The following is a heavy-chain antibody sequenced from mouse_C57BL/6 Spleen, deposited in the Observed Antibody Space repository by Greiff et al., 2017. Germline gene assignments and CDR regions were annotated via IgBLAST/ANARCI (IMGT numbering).Heavy chain of an antibody. CDR1: GYSITSGYY. D-gene: IGHD2-3*01. J-gene: IGHJ3*01. CDR2: ISYDGSI. V-gene: IGHV3-6*01. Sequence: EVQLQQSGPGLVKPSQSLSLTCSVTGYSITSGYYWNWIRQFPGNKLEWMGYISYDGSINYNPSLKNRISITRDNSKNQFFLKLNSVTTEDTATYYCARYDGYYDWFAYWGQGTLVTVSA. CDR3: ARYDGYYDWFAY.